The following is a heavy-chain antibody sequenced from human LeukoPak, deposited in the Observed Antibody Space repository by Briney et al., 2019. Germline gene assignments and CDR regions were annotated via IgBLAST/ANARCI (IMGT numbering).Heavy chain of an antibody. V-gene: IGHV4-34*01. CDR1: GGSFSGYY. CDR2: INHSRST. J-gene: IGHJ4*02. CDR3: ARGVEYFDWLSHAGYYFDY. Sequence: SETLSLTCAVYGGSFSGYYWSWIPQPPGKGLEWRGEINHSRSTNYNPPLKSRVTISVAPSKNPFSLNLTSVTAADTAVYYCARGVEYFDWLSHAGYYFDYWGQGTLVTVYS. D-gene: IGHD3-9*01.